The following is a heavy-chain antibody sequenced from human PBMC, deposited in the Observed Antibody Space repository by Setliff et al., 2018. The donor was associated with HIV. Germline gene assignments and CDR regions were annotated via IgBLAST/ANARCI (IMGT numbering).Heavy chain of an antibody. V-gene: IGHV1-69-2*01. Sequence: ASVKVSCKASGFTFTDFYFHWVQQAPGKGLEWVGRVDPEDNNPTYAEKFRDRVTISADTSTNTAYVELSSLRSEDTAVYYCARGGVYHYDSSGWSMDFWGQGTLVTVSS. CDR3: ARGGVYHYDSSGWSMDF. CDR1: GFTFTDFY. D-gene: IGHD3-22*01. CDR2: VDPEDNNP. J-gene: IGHJ4*02.